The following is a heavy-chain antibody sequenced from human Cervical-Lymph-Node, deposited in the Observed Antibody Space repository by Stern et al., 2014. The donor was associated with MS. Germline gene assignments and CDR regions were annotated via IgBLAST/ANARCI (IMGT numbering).Heavy chain of an antibody. J-gene: IGHJ4*02. D-gene: IGHD6-19*01. CDR3: ARGSDWYPLDY. CDR2: ISFDGAKT. CDR1: GFAFSTYG. V-gene: IGHV3-30*03. Sequence: QVQLVESGGGVVQPGRSLRLSCSPSGFAFSTYGVHWVRQAPGKGLERVALISFDGAKTYYADSVKGRFTISRDNPKNTLYLQMKSLRGEDTAVYYCARGSDWYPLDYWGQGTLVTVSS.